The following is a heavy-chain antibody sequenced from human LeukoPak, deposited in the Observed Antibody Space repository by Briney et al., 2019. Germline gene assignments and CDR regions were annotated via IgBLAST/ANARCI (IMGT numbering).Heavy chain of an antibody. CDR1: GYTFTSYG. D-gene: IGHD5-12*01. V-gene: IGHV1-18*04. Sequence: GASVKVSFKASGYTFTSYGISWVRQAPGQGLEWMGGINVYNGNTNYAQKLQGRVTMTTDTSTSTAYMELRTLRSDDTAVYYCARGVATTFDDWGQGALVSVST. CDR2: INVYNGNT. CDR3: ARGVATTFDD. J-gene: IGHJ4*02.